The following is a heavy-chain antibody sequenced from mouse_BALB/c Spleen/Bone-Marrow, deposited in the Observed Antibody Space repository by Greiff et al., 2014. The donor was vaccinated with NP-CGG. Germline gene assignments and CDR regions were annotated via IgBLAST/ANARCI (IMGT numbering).Heavy chain of an antibody. CDR1: GFTFSSFG. D-gene: IGHD1-1*01. J-gene: IGHJ2*01. V-gene: IGHV5-17*02. Sequence: QGVESGGGLVQPGGSRKLSCAASGFTFSSFGMHWVRQAPEKGLEWVAYISSGSSTIYYADTVKGRFTISRDNPKNTLFLQMTSLRSEDTAMYYCARLRRYYGYFDYWGQGTTLTVSS. CDR3: ARLRRYYGYFDY. CDR2: ISSGSSTI.